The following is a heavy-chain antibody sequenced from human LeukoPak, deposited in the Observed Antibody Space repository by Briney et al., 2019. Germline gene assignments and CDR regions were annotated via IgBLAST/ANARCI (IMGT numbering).Heavy chain of an antibody. CDR2: VYYSGST. J-gene: IGHJ3*02. D-gene: IGHD2-21*01. CDR1: GGSISSYY. CDR3: ARTVVVIATDAFDI. V-gene: IGHV4-59*01. Sequence: PSETLSLTCTVSGGSISSYYWSWIRQPPGKGLEWIGYVYYSGSTNYNPSLKSRVTISVDTSKNQFSLKLSSVTAADTAAYYCARTVVVIATDAFDIWGQGTMVTVSS.